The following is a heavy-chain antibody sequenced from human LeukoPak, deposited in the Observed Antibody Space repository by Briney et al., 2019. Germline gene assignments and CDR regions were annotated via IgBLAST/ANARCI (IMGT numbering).Heavy chain of an antibody. D-gene: IGHD2-21*01. V-gene: IGHV3-9*01. CDR2: ISWNSGSI. CDR3: ARDRHTDY. J-gene: IGHJ4*02. Sequence: GGSLRLSCAASGFTFDDYAMPWVRQAPGKGLEWVSGISWNSGSIGYADSVKGRFTISRDNAKNSLYLQMNSLRAEDTAIYYCARDRHTDYWGQGTLVTVSS. CDR1: GFTFDDYA.